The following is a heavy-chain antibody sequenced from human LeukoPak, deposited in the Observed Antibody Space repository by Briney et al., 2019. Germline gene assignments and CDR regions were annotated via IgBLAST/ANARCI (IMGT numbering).Heavy chain of an antibody. CDR1: GFTFSSYA. J-gene: IGHJ4*02. CDR2: ISYDGSNK. Sequence: GGSLRLSCAASGFTFSSYAMHWVRQAPGKGLEWVAVISYDGSNKYYADSVKGRFTISRDNSKNTLYLQMNSLRAEDTAVYYCARELGYCSGGSRWNSDYWGQGTLVTVSS. V-gene: IGHV3-30-3*01. D-gene: IGHD2-15*01. CDR3: ARELGYCSGGSRWNSDY.